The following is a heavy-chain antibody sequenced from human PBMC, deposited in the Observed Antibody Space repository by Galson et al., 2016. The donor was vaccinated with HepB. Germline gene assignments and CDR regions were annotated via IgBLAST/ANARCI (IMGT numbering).Heavy chain of an antibody. Sequence: SETLSLTCGLSTGSFSGFFWTWIRQSPGKGLEWIGEISHSGNTNYNQYLRSRVTISLEAAKFSLKVNSVTAADTALHFCARGRGKWLRSYLDLWGQGTQVSVSS. CDR3: ARGRGKWLRSYLDL. CDR2: ISHSGNT. CDR1: TGSFSGFF. V-gene: IGHV4-34*01. J-gene: IGHJ4*02. D-gene: IGHD5-12*01.